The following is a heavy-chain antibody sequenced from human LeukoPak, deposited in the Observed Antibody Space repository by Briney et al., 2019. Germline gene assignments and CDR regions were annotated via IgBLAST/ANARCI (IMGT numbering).Heavy chain of an antibody. CDR3: ARAYCSSTSCSLDY. D-gene: IGHD2-2*01. Sequence: SETLSLTCAVYGGSFSGYYWSWIRQPPGKGLEWIGEINHSGSTNYNPSLKSRVTISVDPSKNQFSLKLSSVTAADTAVYYCARAYCSSTSCSLDYWGQGTLVTVSS. CDR1: GGSFSGYY. V-gene: IGHV4-34*01. J-gene: IGHJ4*02. CDR2: INHSGST.